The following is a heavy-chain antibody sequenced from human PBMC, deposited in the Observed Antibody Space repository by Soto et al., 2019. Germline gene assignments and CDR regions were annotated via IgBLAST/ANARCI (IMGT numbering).Heavy chain of an antibody. CDR3: TTWLTAHFDY. V-gene: IGHV3-23*01. CDR2: SSDRRTGNT. J-gene: IGHJ4*02. CDR1: GFTFSSYT. Sequence: PGGSLRLSCAASGFTFSSYTLNWVRRAPGKGLEWVATSSDRRTGNTHYSDSVRGRFTLSRDYSRNILFLQMDSLSADDTALYYCTTWLTAHFDYWGRGTQVTVSS. D-gene: IGHD2-21*02.